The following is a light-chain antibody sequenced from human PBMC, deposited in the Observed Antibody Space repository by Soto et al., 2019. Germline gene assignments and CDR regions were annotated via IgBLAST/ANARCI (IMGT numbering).Light chain of an antibody. CDR1: SSNIGAGYD. CDR2: GNT. CDR3: QTWDSSTVI. Sequence: QSVLTQPPSMSGAPGQGVTISCTGSSSNIGAGYDVHWYQQVPGTAPKLLIYGNTNRPSGVPDRFSASKSGTSASLAISGLQAEDEADYYCQTWDSSTVIFGGGTKLTVL. J-gene: IGLJ2*01. V-gene: IGLV1-40*01.